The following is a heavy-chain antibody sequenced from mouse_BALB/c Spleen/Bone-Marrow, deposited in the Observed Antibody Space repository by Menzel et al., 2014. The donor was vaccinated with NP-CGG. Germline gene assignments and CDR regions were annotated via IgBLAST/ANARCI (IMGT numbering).Heavy chain of an antibody. V-gene: IGHV1-87*01. J-gene: IGHJ4*01. CDR2: IYPGDGDT. Sequence: QVQLQQSGAELARPGASVKLSCKASGYTFTSYWMQWVKQRPGQGLEWIGAIYPGDGDTRYTQKFKGKATLTADKSSSTACMQLSSLASEDSAVYYCARRDYGIRENYYAMDYWGQGTSVTVSS. D-gene: IGHD1-2*01. CDR3: ARRDYGIRENYYAMDY. CDR1: GYTFTSYW.